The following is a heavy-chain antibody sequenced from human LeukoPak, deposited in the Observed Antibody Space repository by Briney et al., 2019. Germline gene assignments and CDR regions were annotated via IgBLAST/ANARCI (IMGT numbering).Heavy chain of an antibody. CDR2: ISYDGSNK. CDR3: ARDYYDSSYYYYYMDV. D-gene: IGHD3-22*01. J-gene: IGHJ6*03. V-gene: IGHV3-30*04. CDR1: GFTFSSYA. Sequence: GGSLRLSCAASGFTFSSYAMHWVRQAPGKGVEWVAVISYDGSNKYYADSVKGRFTIYRDNSKNTLYLQMNSLRAEDTAVYYCARDYYDSSYYYYYMDVWGKGTTVTVSS.